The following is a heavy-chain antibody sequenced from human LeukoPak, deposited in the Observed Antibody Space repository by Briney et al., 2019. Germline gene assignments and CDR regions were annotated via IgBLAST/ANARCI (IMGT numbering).Heavy chain of an antibody. CDR1: GGSISSHY. D-gene: IGHD2-8*01. J-gene: IGHJ4*02. V-gene: IGHV4-59*11. CDR3: AREYGGYCTNGVCYSYFDY. Sequence: SETSSLTCTVSGGSISSHYWSWIRQPPGKGLEWVGYIYYSGSTNYNPSLKSRVTISVDTSKNQFSLKLSSVTAADTAVYYCAREYGGYCTNGVCYSYFDYWGQGTLVTVSS. CDR2: IYYSGST.